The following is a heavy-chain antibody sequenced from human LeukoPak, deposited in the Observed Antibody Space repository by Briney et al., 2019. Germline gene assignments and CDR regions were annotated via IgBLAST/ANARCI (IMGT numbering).Heavy chain of an antibody. V-gene: IGHV4-30-4*01. J-gene: IGHJ4*02. CDR2: IYYSGST. Sequence: PLETLSLTCTVSGGSISSGDYYWSWIRQPPGKGLEWIGYIYYSGSTYYNPPLKSRVTISVDTSKNQFSLKLSSVTAADTAVYYCARDGVGGLYYFDYWGQGTLVTVSS. CDR1: GGSISSGDYY. D-gene: IGHD4-23*01. CDR3: ARDGVGGLYYFDY.